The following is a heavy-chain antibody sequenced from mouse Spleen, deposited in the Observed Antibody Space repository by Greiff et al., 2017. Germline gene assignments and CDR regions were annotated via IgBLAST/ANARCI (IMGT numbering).Heavy chain of an antibody. V-gene: IGHV3-6*01. CDR1: GYSITSGYY. D-gene: IGHD3-1*01. CDR3: ARGGSGFDY. J-gene: IGHJ2*01. CDR2: ISYDGSN. Sequence: VQLKESGPGLVKPSQSLSLTCSVTGYSITSGYYWNWIRQFPGNKLEWMGCISYDGSNNYNPSLKNRISITRDTSKNQFFLKLNSVTTEDTATYYCARGGSGFDYWGQGTTLTVSS.